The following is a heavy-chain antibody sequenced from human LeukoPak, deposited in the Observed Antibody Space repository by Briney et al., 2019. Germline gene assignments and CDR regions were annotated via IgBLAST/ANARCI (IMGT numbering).Heavy chain of an antibody. Sequence: HPGGSLRLSCAASGFTFSSYGMHWVRQAPGKGLEWVAVISYDGSNKYYADSVKGRFTISRDNSKNTLYLQMNSLRAEDTAVYYCAKAARITIFGVVIHPFDYWGQGTLVTVSS. CDR2: ISYDGSNK. CDR3: AKAARITIFGVVIHPFDY. D-gene: IGHD3-3*01. CDR1: GFTFSSYG. V-gene: IGHV3-30*18. J-gene: IGHJ4*02.